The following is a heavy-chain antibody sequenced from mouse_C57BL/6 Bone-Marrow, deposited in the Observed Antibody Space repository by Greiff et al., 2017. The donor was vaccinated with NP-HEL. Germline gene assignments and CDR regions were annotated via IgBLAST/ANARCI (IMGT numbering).Heavy chain of an antibody. J-gene: IGHJ2*01. CDR3: ARHPLFDY. CDR2: ISSGGSYT. V-gene: IGHV5-6*01. Sequence: VQLKESGGDLVKPGGSLKLSCAASGFTFTSYGMSWVRQTPDKRLEWVATISSGGSYTYYPDSVKGRFTISRDNAKNTLYLQMSSLKSEDTAMYYCARHPLFDYWGQGTTLTVSS. CDR1: GFTFTSYG.